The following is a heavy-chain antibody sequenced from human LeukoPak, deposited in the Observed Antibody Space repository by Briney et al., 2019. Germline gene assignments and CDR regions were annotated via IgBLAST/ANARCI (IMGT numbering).Heavy chain of an antibody. CDR2: VDPEDGET. Sequence: GASVKISCKVSGYTFTDYYMHWVRQAPGKGLEWMGLVDPEDGETIYAEKFQGRVTMTADTSTDTAYMELSSLRSEDTAVYYCATVSELLIAEYFQHWGQGTLVTVSS. V-gene: IGHV1-69-2*01. CDR1: GYTFTDYY. D-gene: IGHD1-26*01. J-gene: IGHJ1*01. CDR3: ATVSELLIAEYFQH.